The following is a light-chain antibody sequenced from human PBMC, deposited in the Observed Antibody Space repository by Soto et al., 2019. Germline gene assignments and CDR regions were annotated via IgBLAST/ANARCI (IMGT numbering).Light chain of an antibody. Sequence: DIVMTQSPDSLAVSLGERATINCKSSQSVLYSSNNKNYLAWYQQRPGQPPKMLIYWASTRESGVPDRISGSGSGTDFTLPISSLQAEDVAVYYCQQYFGTPYTFGQGTKLEIK. CDR1: QSVLYSSNNKNY. CDR2: WAS. J-gene: IGKJ2*01. V-gene: IGKV4-1*01. CDR3: QQYFGTPYT.